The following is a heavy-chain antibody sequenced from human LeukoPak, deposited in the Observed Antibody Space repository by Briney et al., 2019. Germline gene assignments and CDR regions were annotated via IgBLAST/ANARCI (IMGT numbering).Heavy chain of an antibody. CDR1: GGPISSYY. J-gene: IGHJ4*02. CDR2: IYYSGST. CDR3: ARVRSIAVAGIFDY. V-gene: IGHV4-59*01. D-gene: IGHD6-19*01. Sequence: SETLSLTCTVSGGPISSYYRSWIRQPPGKGLEWIGYIYYSGSTNYNPSLKSRVTISVDTSKNQFSLKLSSVTAADTAVYYCARVRSIAVAGIFDYWGQGTLVTVSS.